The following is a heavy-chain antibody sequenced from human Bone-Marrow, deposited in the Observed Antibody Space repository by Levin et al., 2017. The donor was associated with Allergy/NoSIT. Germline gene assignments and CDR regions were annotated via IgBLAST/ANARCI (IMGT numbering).Heavy chain of an antibody. CDR2: IYYSGST. Sequence: SPTLSLPCTVSGGSISSSSYYWGWIRQPPGKGLEWIGTIYYSGSTYYNPSLKSRVTISIDMSKNQFSLKLSSVTAADTAVYYCAREVAYDGPSDYSGMDVWGQGTTVTVSS. V-gene: IGHV4-39*07. J-gene: IGHJ6*02. D-gene: IGHD5-12*01. CDR3: AREVAYDGPSDYSGMDV. CDR1: GGSISSSSYY.